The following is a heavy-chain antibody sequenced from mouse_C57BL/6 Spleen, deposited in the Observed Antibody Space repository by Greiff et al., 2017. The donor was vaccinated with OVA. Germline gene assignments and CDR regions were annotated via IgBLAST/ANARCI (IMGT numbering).Heavy chain of an antibody. J-gene: IGHJ3*01. D-gene: IGHD2-2*01. CDR2: ISSGSSTI. CDR3: ARPGGGYGYGAWFAY. V-gene: IGHV5-17*01. CDR1: GFTFSDYG. Sequence: VQLQQSGGGLVKPGGSLKLSCAASGFTFSDYGMHWVRQAPEKGLEWVAYISSGSSTIYYADTVKGRFTISRDNAKNTLFLQMTSLRSEDTAMYYCARPGGGYGYGAWFAYWGQGTLVTVSA.